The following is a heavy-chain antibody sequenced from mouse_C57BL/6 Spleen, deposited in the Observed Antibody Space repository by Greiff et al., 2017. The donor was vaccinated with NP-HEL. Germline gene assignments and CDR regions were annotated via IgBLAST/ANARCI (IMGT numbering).Heavy chain of an antibody. Sequence: QVHVKQSGAELVKPGASVKISCKASGYAFSSYWMNWVKQRPGKGLEWIGQIYPGDGDTNYNGKFKGKATLTADKSSSTAYMQLSSLTSEDSAVYFCARWIYDYDWDFDVWGTGTTVTVSS. CDR1: GYAFSSYW. J-gene: IGHJ1*03. D-gene: IGHD2-4*01. CDR2: IYPGDGDT. CDR3: ARWIYDYDWDFDV. V-gene: IGHV1-80*01.